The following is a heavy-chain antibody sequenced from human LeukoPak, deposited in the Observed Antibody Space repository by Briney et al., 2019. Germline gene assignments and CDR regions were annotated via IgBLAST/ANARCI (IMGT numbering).Heavy chain of an antibody. CDR1: GFILSDFT. V-gene: IGHV3-69-1*01. CDR2: ISNTGVT. Sequence: PGGSLRLSCAASGFILSDFTMNWVRQAPGKGLEWVSTISNTGVTHYADSVKGRFTISRDSAKNSQYLQIYSLRDEDTAVYYCARYHFGSGNYRTFDRWGQGTLVIVSS. CDR3: ARYHFGSGNYRTFDR. J-gene: IGHJ4*02. D-gene: IGHD3-10*01.